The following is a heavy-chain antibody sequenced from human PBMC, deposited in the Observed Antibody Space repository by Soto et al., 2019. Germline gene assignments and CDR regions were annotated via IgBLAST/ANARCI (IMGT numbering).Heavy chain of an antibody. Sequence: LRLSCAASGFTFSSYAMHWVRQAPGKGLEWVAVISYDGSNEYYADSVKGRFTISRDNSKNTLYLQMNSLRAEDTAVYYCARGLYYDSSGYSAYWGQGTLVTVSS. CDR3: ARGLYYDSSGYSAY. CDR2: ISYDGSNE. J-gene: IGHJ4*02. V-gene: IGHV3-30-3*01. D-gene: IGHD3-22*01. CDR1: GFTFSSYA.